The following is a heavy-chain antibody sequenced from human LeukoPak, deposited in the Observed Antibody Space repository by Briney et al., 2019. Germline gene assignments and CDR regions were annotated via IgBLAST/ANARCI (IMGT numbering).Heavy chain of an antibody. CDR3: ARSIAAKTNRFDP. CDR2: INHDGSEK. V-gene: IGHV3-7*05. D-gene: IGHD2-15*01. Sequence: GGSLRLSCAASGFTFSSYWMSWVRQAPGKGLDWVANINHDGSEKYHVDSVKGRFTISRDNAENPLYLQMNSLRVEDTAVYYCARSIAAKTNRFDPWGQGTLVTVSS. J-gene: IGHJ5*02. CDR1: GFTFSSYW.